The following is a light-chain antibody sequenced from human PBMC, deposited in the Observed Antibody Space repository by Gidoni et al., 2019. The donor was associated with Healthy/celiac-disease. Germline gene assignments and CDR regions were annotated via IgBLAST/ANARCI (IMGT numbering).Light chain of an antibody. Sequence: QSVLTQPPSVSGAPGQRVTISCTGSSSNIGAGYDVNWYQQLPGTAPKLLIYGNSNRPSWVPDRFSGSKSGTSASLAITGLQAEDEADYYCQSYDSSLKGVFGGGTKLTVL. V-gene: IGLV1-40*01. J-gene: IGLJ2*01. CDR3: QSYDSSLKGV. CDR1: SSNIGAGYD. CDR2: GNS.